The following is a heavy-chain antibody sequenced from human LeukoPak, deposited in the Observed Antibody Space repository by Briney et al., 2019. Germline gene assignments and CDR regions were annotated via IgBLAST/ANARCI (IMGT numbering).Heavy chain of an antibody. D-gene: IGHD4/OR15-4a*01. CDR3: AREDPQTMVPEGLDV. CDR1: GGSISTFY. Sequence: SETLSLTCTVSGGSISTFYWSWLRQPPGKGLEWIGYIYYSGSTNYNPSLKSRVTISVDTSKNQFSLRLSSVTAADTAVYYCAREDPQTMVPEGLDVWGQGTTVTVS. CDR2: IYYSGST. V-gene: IGHV4-59*01. J-gene: IGHJ6*02.